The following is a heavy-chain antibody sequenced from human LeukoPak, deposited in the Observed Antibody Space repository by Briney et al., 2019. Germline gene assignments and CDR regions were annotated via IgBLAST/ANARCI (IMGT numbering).Heavy chain of an antibody. CDR2: IYYSGST. CDR1: GGSISSYY. J-gene: IGHJ4*02. Sequence: SETLSLTCTVSGGSISSYYWSWIRQPPGKGLEWIGYIYYSGSTNYNPSLKSRDTISVDTSKNQFSLKLSSVTAADTAVYYCAREPSGGFPDYWGQGTLVTVSS. CDR3: AREPSGGFPDY. V-gene: IGHV4-59*01. D-gene: IGHD3-16*01.